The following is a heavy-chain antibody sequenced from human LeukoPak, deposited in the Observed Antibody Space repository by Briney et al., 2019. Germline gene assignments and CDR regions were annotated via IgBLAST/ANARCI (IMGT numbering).Heavy chain of an antibody. Sequence: GGSLRLSCAASGFTVSSNYMSWVCQAPGKGLEWVSVIYSGGSTYYADSVKGRFTISRDNSKNTLYLQMNSLRAEDTAVYYCARDLGVGGYVAFDIWGQGTMVTVSS. J-gene: IGHJ3*02. CDR2: IYSGGST. V-gene: IGHV3-53*01. D-gene: IGHD5-12*01. CDR3: ARDLGVGGYVAFDI. CDR1: GFTVSSNY.